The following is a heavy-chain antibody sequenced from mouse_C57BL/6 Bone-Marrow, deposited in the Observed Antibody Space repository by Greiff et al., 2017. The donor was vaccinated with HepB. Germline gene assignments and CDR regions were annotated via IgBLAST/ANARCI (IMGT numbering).Heavy chain of an antibody. D-gene: IGHD2-5*01. V-gene: IGHV1-26*01. CDR3: YAYYSNYGAMDY. CDR2: INPNNGGT. Sequence: EVQLQQSGPELVKPGASVKISCKASGYTFTDYYMNWVKQSHGKSLEWIGDINPNNGGTSYNQKFKGKATLTVDKSSSTAYMELRSLTSEDSAVYYCYAYYSNYGAMDYWGQGTSVTVSS. CDR1: GYTFTDYY. J-gene: IGHJ4*01.